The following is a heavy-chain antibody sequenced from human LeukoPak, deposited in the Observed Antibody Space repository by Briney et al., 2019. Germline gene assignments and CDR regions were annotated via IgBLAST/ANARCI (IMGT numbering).Heavy chain of an antibody. Sequence: QPGGSLRLSCAASGFTFSSYGMHWVRQAPGKGLEWVAVISYDGSNKYYADSVKGRFTISRDNSKNTLYLQMNSLRAEDTAVYYCASELERRRPSAFDIWGQGTMVTVSS. V-gene: IGHV3-30*03. CDR2: ISYDGSNK. CDR1: GFTFSSYG. J-gene: IGHJ3*02. D-gene: IGHD1-1*01. CDR3: ASELERRRPSAFDI.